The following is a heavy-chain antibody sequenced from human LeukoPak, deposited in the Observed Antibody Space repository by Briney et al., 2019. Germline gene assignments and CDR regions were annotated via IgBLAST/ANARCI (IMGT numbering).Heavy chain of an antibody. Sequence: GGSLRLSCTGSAFTFSSHWMSWVRQAPGRGLEWVANIKEDGSETYYLDSVKGRFTISRDNAKNSLYLQMNSLRAEDTAVYYCARIDIAVASAFILDAFGIWGQGTMVTVSS. J-gene: IGHJ3*02. V-gene: IGHV3-7*01. CDR2: IKEDGSET. CDR1: AFTFSSHW. D-gene: IGHD2-2*01. CDR3: ARIDIAVASAFILDAFGI.